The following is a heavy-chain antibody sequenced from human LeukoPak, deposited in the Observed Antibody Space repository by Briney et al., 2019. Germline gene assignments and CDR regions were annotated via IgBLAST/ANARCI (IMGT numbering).Heavy chain of an antibody. CDR1: GFTFSSYA. D-gene: IGHD3-16*01. Sequence: PGGSLRLSCAASGFTFSSYAMSWVRQASGKGLEWVSGISGSGGSTYYADSVKGRFTISRDNSKNTLYLQMNSLRAEDTAVYYCARDEARGAMAPPSGYWGQGTLVTVSS. CDR2: ISGSGGST. V-gene: IGHV3-23*01. CDR3: ARDEARGAMAPPSGY. J-gene: IGHJ4*02.